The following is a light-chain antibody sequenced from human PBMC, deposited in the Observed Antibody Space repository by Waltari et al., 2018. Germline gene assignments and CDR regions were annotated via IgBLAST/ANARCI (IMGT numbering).Light chain of an antibody. CDR2: KAS. Sequence: DIQMTQSPSSLSASVGDRVTITCRASQTISSWLAWYQQKPGKAPKLLLYKASTLESGVPSRFSGSGSGTEFTLTISSLQPGDFSTYYCQQFNSFPWTFGHGTKVEIK. CDR1: QTISSW. V-gene: IGKV1-5*03. J-gene: IGKJ1*01. CDR3: QQFNSFPWT.